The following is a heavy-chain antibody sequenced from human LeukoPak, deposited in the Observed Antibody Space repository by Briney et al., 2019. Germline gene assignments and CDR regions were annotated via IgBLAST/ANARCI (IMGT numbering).Heavy chain of an antibody. Sequence: PSETLSLTCTVSGGSISSYYWSWIRQPPGKGLEWIGYIYYSGSTNYNPSLKSRVTISVDTSKNQFSLKLSSVTAADTAVYYCARGYTSNFAYWGQGTLVTVSS. V-gene: IGHV4-59*08. CDR3: ARGYTSNFAY. CDR1: GGSISSYY. J-gene: IGHJ4*02. D-gene: IGHD2-2*02. CDR2: IYYSGST.